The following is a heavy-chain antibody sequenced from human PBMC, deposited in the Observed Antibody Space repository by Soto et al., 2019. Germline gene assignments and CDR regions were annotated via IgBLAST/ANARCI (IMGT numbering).Heavy chain of an antibody. J-gene: IGHJ3*02. Sequence: PGGSLRLSCAASGFTFSSYWMHWVRQAPGKGLVWVSRINSDGSSTSYADSVKGRFTISRDNAKNTLYLQMNSLRAEDTAVYYCARSRSARDAFDIWGQGTMVTVSS. CDR3: ARSRSARDAFDI. CDR1: GFTFSSYW. CDR2: INSDGSST. V-gene: IGHV3-74*01.